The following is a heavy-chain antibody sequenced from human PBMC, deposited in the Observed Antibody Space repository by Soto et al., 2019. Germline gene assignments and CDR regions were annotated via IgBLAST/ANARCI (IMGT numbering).Heavy chain of an antibody. CDR3: ARLAVAGTSLTN. CDR1: GGSISSSSYY. Sequence: SETLSLTCTVSGGSISSSSYYWGWIRQPPGKGLEWIGSIYYSGSTYYNPSLKSRVTISVDTSKNQFSLKLSSVTAADTAVYYCARLAVAGTSLTNWGQGTLVTVSS. CDR2: IYYSGST. V-gene: IGHV4-39*01. J-gene: IGHJ4*02. D-gene: IGHD6-19*01.